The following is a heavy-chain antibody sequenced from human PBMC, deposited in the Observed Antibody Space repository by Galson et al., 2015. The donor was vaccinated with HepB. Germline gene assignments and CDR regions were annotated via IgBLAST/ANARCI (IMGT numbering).Heavy chain of an antibody. CDR1: GYTFDTYG. D-gene: IGHD1-26*01. V-gene: IGHV1-18*01. J-gene: IGHJ4*02. CDR2: IRVSNGNT. CDR3: ARDDRIVGANPDY. Sequence: SVKVSCKAVGYTFDTYGISWVRQAPGQGLEWMGWIRVSNGNTTYAPKFQDRVTMTADRGTRTPYMDMTSLTSEDTAVYYCARDDRIVGANPDYWGQGTLVIVSS.